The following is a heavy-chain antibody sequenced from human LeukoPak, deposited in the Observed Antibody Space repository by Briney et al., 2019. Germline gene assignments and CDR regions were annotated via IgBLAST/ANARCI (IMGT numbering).Heavy chain of an antibody. D-gene: IGHD6-13*01. CDR1: GGSISSSTYY. CDR2: IYYSGST. CDR3: ARHSRGPAAGPAFDC. Sequence: SETLSLTCTVSGGSISSSTYYWGWIRQPPGKGLEWIGSIYYSGSTYYNPSLKSRVTISVDTSKNQFSLSSVTAADTAVYYCARHSRGPAAGPAFDCWGQGTLVTVSS. V-gene: IGHV4-39*01. J-gene: IGHJ4*02.